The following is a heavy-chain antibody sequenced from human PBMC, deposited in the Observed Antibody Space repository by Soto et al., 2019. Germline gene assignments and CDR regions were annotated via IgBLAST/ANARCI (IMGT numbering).Heavy chain of an antibody. V-gene: IGHV1-24*01. D-gene: IGHD4-4*01. CDR2: FDPEDGET. CDR1: GYTLTELS. J-gene: IGHJ5*02. Sequence: ASVKVSCKVSGYTLTELSMHWVRQAPGKGLEWMGGFDPEDGETIYAQKFQGRVTMTEDTSTDTAYMELSSLRSEDTAVYYCARPTWAVTMRAPFDPWGQGTLVTVSS. CDR3: ARPTWAVTMRAPFDP.